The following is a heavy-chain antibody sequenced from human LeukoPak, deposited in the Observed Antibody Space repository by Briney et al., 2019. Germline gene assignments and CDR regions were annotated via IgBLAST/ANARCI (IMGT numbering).Heavy chain of an antibody. D-gene: IGHD3-3*01. V-gene: IGHV3-48*01. CDR2: ITSNINTI. J-gene: IGHJ4*02. Sequence: PGGSLRLSCAASGFTFSTYNMNWVRQAPGKGLEWLAYITSNINTIYYADSVKGRFTISRDNSKNTLYLQMNSLRAEDTAVYYCAKEEPNYDFWSGFLADNYWGQGTLVTVSS. CDR3: AKEEPNYDFWSGFLADNY. CDR1: GFTFSTYN.